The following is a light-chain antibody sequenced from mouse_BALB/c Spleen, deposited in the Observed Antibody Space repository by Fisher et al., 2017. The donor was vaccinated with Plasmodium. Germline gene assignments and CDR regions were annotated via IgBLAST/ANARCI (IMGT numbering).Light chain of an antibody. J-gene: IGKJ5*01. V-gene: IGKV5-45*01. Sequence: DIVITQTTATLSVTPGDRVRLSCRASQSISNYLHWYQQKSHESPRLLITYASQSISGIPSRFSGSGSGTDFTLSINSVETEDFGMYFCQHSNSWPLTFGTGTKLELK. CDR3: QHSNSWPLT. CDR2: YAS. CDR1: QSISNY.